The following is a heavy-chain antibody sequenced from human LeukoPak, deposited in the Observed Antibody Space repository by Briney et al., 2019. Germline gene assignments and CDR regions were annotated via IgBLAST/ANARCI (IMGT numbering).Heavy chain of an antibody. CDR1: GFTFSSDA. J-gene: IGHJ4*02. V-gene: IGHV3-23*01. Sequence: PGGSLRLSCAASGFTFSSDAMSWVRQAPGKGLGWVSAISGSGGGTYYADSMNGRFTISRDNSKNTPYLQMYSLRAEDTAVYYCAKRSGWYVDYWGQGTLVTVSS. CDR2: ISGSGGGT. D-gene: IGHD6-25*01. CDR3: AKRSGWYVDY.